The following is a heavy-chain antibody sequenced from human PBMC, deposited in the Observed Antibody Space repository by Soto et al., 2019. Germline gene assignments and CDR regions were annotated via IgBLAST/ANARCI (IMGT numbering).Heavy chain of an antibody. V-gene: IGHV3-7*03. CDR2: IKEDGGLR. J-gene: IGHJ4*02. D-gene: IGHD6-19*01. CDR3: TSAMSSVEPGSFVEN. Sequence: EVQLEESGGGLVQPGGSLRLSCTASKFFISSSWMSWVRQAPGKGLEWVANIKEDGGLRRYVDSVKGRFTISRDNGKNSVNLQMNSLRADDTAVYYCTSAMSSVEPGSFVENWGQGTLVTVSS. CDR1: KFFISSSW.